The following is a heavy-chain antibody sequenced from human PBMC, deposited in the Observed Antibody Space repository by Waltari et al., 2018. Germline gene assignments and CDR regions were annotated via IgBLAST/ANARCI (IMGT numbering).Heavy chain of an antibody. D-gene: IGHD3-3*02. V-gene: IGHV1-69-2*01. Sequence: EVRLLQSGAEVKKPGTTFKISCRLSGYTLSDYYIHWIQQAPGKGLQWMGLVDPDDGQRIYAVALQGRISMTADSSRKTVYMELTSLTSDDSAVYYCATGLGDSISASRPFEIWGQGTVITVSS. CDR3: ATGLGDSISASRPFEI. CDR2: VDPDDGQR. CDR1: GYTLSDYY. J-gene: IGHJ3*02.